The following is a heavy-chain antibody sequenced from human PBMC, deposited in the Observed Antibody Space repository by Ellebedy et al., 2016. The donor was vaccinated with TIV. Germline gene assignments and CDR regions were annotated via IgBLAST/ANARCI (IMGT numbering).Heavy chain of an antibody. CDR3: ARGGRITMIRGGAFDY. D-gene: IGHD3-10*01. CDR1: GGSISSYY. V-gene: IGHV4-59*01. J-gene: IGHJ4*02. CDR2: IYYTGST. Sequence: MPSETLSLTFTVPGGSISSYYWSWIRQPPVKGLEWIGYIYYTGSTNYNPSLKSRVTISEDTSKNQFSLKLTSVTAADTAVYYCARGGRITMIRGGAFDYWGQGTLVPVSS.